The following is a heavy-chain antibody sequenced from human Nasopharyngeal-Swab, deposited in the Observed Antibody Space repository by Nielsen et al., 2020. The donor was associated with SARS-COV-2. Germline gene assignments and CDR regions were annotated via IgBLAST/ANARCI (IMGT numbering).Heavy chain of an antibody. D-gene: IGHD6-19*01. J-gene: IGHJ4*02. Sequence: GGSLRLSCTASGFTVSSDNISWVRHAPGPGLELVSVVYIGGGTDYADSVKGRFTITRDNSKNTVYLQMRRLRDEDTAIYYCARDHPPIEVAGTNYFDYWGQGTLVTVSS. V-gene: IGHV3-66*01. CDR2: VYIGGGT. CDR1: GFTVSSDN. CDR3: ARDHPPIEVAGTNYFDY.